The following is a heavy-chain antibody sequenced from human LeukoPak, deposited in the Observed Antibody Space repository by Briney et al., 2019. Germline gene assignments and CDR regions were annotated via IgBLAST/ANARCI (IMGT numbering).Heavy chain of an antibody. CDR1: GFTFSSYS. CDR2: ISSSSSYI. V-gene: IGHV3-21*01. J-gene: IGHJ4*02. CDR3: ARYSYGYRYFDY. D-gene: IGHD5-18*01. Sequence: GGSLRLSCAASGFTFSSYSMNWVRQAPGKGLEWVSSISSSSSYIYYADSVKGRFTISRDNAKNSLYLQMNSLRAEDTAVYYCARYSYGYRYFDYWGQGTLVTVSS.